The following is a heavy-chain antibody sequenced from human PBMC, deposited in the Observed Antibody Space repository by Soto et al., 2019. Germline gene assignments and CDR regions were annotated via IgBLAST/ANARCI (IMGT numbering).Heavy chain of an antibody. Sequence: PSETLSLTCTVSGGSISSGDYYWSWIRQPPGKGLEWIGHIYYSGSTYYNPSLKSRVTISVDTSKNQSSLKLSSVTAADTAVYYCASGGYSYALDYWGQGTLVTVSS. D-gene: IGHD5-18*01. J-gene: IGHJ4*02. V-gene: IGHV4-30-4*01. CDR3: ASGGYSYALDY. CDR1: GGSISSGDYY. CDR2: IYYSGST.